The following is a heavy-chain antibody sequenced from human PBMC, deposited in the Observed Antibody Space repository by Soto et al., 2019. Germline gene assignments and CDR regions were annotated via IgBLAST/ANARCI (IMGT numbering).Heavy chain of an antibody. CDR2: IIPILGIA. V-gene: IGHV1-69*02. Sequence: QVQLVQSGAEVKKPGSSVKVSCKASGGTFSSYTISWVRQAPGQGLEWMGRIIPILGIANYAQKFQGRVTITADKSTSTAYMELSSLRSEDTAVYYCARVMNYYDSSGYSDYWGQGPLVTVSS. D-gene: IGHD3-22*01. CDR1: GGTFSSYT. J-gene: IGHJ4*02. CDR3: ARVMNYYDSSGYSDY.